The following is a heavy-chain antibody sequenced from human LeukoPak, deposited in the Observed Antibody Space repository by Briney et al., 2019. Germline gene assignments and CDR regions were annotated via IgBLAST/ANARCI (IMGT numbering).Heavy chain of an antibody. CDR2: INHSGST. CDR1: GGSFSGYY. J-gene: IGHJ5*02. D-gene: IGHD2-2*01. Sequence: PSETLSLTCAVYGGSFSGYYWSWIRQPPGKGLEWIGEINHSGSTNYNPSLKSRVTISVDTSKNQFSLKLSSVTAADTAVYYCAREPDCSGTSCHVRFDPWGQGTLVTVSS. V-gene: IGHV4-34*01. CDR3: AREPDCSGTSCHVRFDP.